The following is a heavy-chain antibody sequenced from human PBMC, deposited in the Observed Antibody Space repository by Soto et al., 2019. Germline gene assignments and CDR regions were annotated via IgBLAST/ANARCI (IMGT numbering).Heavy chain of an antibody. CDR2: INPILSMS. Sequence: QVQLLQSGAEVKRPGSSVNVSCKASGDTFTFYSINWVRQSPGLGLEWMGRINPILSMSNYAQRFQGRVTRTADTSTSTADMELSSLRSEATAIYSCACSSGSGYRDFDYWGQGALVTVSS. V-gene: IGHV1-69*02. D-gene: IGHD3-10*01. J-gene: IGHJ4*02. CDR1: GDTFTFYS. CDR3: ACSSGSGYRDFDY.